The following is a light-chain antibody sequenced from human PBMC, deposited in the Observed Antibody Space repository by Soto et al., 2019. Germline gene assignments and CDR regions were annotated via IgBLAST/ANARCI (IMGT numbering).Light chain of an antibody. CDR2: SNN. CDR1: SSNIGGNT. CDR3: AAWDDSLNAWV. J-gene: IGLJ3*02. Sequence: QAVVTQPPSASGTPGQRVTISCSGSSSNIGGNTINWYQQLPGTAPKLLIYSNNQRPSGVPDRFSGSKSVTSASLAISGLQSEDESDYYCAAWDDSLNAWVFGGGTQLTVL. V-gene: IGLV1-44*01.